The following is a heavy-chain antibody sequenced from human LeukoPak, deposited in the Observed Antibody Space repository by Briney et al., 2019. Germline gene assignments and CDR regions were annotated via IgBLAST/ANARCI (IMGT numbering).Heavy chain of an antibody. CDR1: GYTFTGYY. Sequence: ASVKVSCKASGYTFTGYYMHWVRQAPGQGLEWMGWINPNSGGTNYAQKFQGRVTMTRDTSISTAYMELSRLRSDDTAVYYCARVLADIVVPAADDAFDIWGQGTMVTVSS. V-gene: IGHV1-2*02. CDR3: ARVLADIVVPAADDAFDI. D-gene: IGHD2-2*01. J-gene: IGHJ3*02. CDR2: INPNSGGT.